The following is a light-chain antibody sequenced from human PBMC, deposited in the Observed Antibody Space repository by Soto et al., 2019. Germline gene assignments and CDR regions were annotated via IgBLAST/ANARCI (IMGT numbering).Light chain of an antibody. CDR3: QSYDSSLSAVV. CDR2: GNS. J-gene: IGLJ2*01. Sequence: QSVLTQPPSVSGAPGQRVTISCTGSSSNIGAGYDVHWYQQLPGTAPKVLIYGNSNRPSGVPDRFSGSKSGTSASLAITGLQAEDEADYYCQSYDSSLSAVVFSGGTKVTVL. V-gene: IGLV1-40*01. CDR1: SSNIGAGYD.